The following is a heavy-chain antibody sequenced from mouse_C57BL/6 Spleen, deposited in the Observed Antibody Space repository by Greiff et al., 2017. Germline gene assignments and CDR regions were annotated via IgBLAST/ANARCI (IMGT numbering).Heavy chain of an antibody. J-gene: IGHJ3*01. CDR2: ISGGGGNT. Sequence: EVKLVESGGGLVKPGGSLKLSCAASGFTFSSYTMSWVRQTPEKRLEWVATISGGGGNTYYPDSVKGRFTISRDNAKNTLYLQMSSLRSEDTALYYCARHGYYGNLLFAYWGQGTLVTVSA. CDR1: GFTFSSYT. V-gene: IGHV5-9*01. CDR3: ARHGYYGNLLFAY. D-gene: IGHD2-1*01.